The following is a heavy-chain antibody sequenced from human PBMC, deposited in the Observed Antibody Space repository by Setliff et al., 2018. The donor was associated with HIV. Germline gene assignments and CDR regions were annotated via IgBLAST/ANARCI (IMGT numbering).Heavy chain of an antibody. Sequence: ASVKVSCKASGDTNPSDAISWVRQAPGQGLEWMGWMNPNSGNTGYAQKFQGRVTMTRDTSISTAYMELNNLKFEDTAVYYCARARRDSYDRGRRNHYYIDVWGKGTTVTVSS. CDR3: ARARRDSYDRGRRNHYYIDV. J-gene: IGHJ6*03. CDR1: GDTNPSDA. D-gene: IGHD3-22*01. CDR2: MNPNSGNT. V-gene: IGHV1-8*02.